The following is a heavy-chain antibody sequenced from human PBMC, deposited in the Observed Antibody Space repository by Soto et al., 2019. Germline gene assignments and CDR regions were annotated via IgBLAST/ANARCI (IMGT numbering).Heavy chain of an antibody. V-gene: IGHV4-59*08. D-gene: IGHD3-10*01. CDR1: GGSISSYY. Sequence: SETLSLTCTVSGGSISSYYWSWIRQPPGKGLEWIGYIYYSGSTNYNPSLKSRVTISVDTSKNQFSLKLSSVTAADTAVYYCARHPQFYYYGSGRSDAFDIWGQGTMVTVSS. CDR3: ARHPQFYYYGSGRSDAFDI. CDR2: IYYSGST. J-gene: IGHJ3*02.